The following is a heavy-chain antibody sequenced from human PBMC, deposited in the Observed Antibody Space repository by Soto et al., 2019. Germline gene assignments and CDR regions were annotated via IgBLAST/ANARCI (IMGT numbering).Heavy chain of an antibody. V-gene: IGHV1-69*13. D-gene: IGHD1-26*01. J-gene: IGHJ4*02. CDR3: ARDRYSGSYSYFDY. Sequence: SVKIASKASVGTFSSYAMRWVRQAPGQGLEWMGGIIPIFGTANYAQKFQGRVTITADESTSTAYMELSSLRSEDTAVYYCARDRYSGSYSYFDYWGQGPLVTVS. CDR1: VGTFSSYA. CDR2: IIPIFGTA.